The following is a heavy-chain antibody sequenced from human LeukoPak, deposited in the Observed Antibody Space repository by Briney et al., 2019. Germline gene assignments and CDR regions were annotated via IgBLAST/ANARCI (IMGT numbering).Heavy chain of an antibody. CDR2: ISAYNGNT. D-gene: IGHD3-22*01. CDR3: ARDYGVTMIVVVKGYYYYGMDV. V-gene: IGHV1-18*01. CDR1: GYTFTSYG. Sequence: GASVNVSCKASGYTFTSYGISWVRQAPGQGLEWMGWISAYNGNTNYAQKLQGRVTMTTDTSTSTAYMELRSLRSDDTAVYYCARDYGVTMIVVVKGYYYYGMDVWGQGTTVTVSS. J-gene: IGHJ6*02.